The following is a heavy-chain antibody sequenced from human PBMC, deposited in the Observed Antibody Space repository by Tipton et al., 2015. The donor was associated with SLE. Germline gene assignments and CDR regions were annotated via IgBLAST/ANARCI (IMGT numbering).Heavy chain of an antibody. J-gene: IGHJ6*03. V-gene: IGHV4-39*07. CDR3: AREVEGYSSDWYYYFYYMGE. D-gene: IGHD6-19*01. Sequence: TLSLTCTVSGGSISSGGYYWSWIRQPPGKGLEWIGEINHSGSTNYNPSLKSRVTISVDTSKNQFSLQLSSVTAADTAVYYCAREVEGYSSDWYYYFYYMGEWDKGTTVTVSS. CDR2: INHSGST. CDR1: GGSISSGGYY.